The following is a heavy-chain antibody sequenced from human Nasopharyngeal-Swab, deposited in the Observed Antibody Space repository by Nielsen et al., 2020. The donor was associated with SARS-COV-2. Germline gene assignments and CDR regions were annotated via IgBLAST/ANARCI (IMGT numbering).Heavy chain of an antibody. J-gene: IGHJ4*02. CDR2: IYHSGST. CDR3: ARDRSGRFDY. V-gene: IGHV4-4*02. Sequence: SWVRQPPGKGLEWIGEIYHSGSTNYNPSLKSRVTISVDKSKNQFSLKLSSVTAADTAVYYCARDRSGRFDYWGQGTLVPSPQ. D-gene: IGHD2-15*01.